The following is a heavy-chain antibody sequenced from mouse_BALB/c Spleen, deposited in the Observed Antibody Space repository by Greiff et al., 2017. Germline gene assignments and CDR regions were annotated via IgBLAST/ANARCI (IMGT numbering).Heavy chain of an antibody. V-gene: IGHV5-4*02. CDR3: AREGRYGYDGY. D-gene: IGHD2-2*01. J-gene: IGHJ2*01. CDR2: ISDGGSYT. CDR1: GFTFSDYY. Sequence: EVMLVESGGGLVKPGGSLKLSCAASGFTFSDYYMYWVRQTPEKRLEWVATISDGGSYTYYPDSVKGRFTISRDNAKNNLYLQMSSLKSEDTAMYYCAREGRYGYDGYWGQGTTLTVSS.